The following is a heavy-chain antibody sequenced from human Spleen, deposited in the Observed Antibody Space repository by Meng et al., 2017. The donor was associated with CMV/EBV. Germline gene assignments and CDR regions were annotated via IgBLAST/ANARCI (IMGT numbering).Heavy chain of an antibody. CDR1: GFTFSNYG. D-gene: IGHD3-3*01. V-gene: IGHV3-33*01. CDR3: ARDKPSDDFWSDGGDDAFDI. Sequence: GESLKISCAGSGFTFSNYGMYWVRQAPGEGLEWVAVKWCDGNNKYYTCCVKGRFTISRDKSKNTLYLQMNSLRAEDTAVYYCARDKPSDDFWSDGGDDAFDIWGQGTMVTVSS. J-gene: IGHJ3*02. CDR2: KWCDGNNK.